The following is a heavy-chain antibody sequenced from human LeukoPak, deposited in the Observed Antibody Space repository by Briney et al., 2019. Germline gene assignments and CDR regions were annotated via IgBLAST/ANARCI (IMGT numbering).Heavy chain of an antibody. CDR3: TRENYVPDS. CDR1: GYSFSPYW. D-gene: IGHD3-10*02. Sequence: PGGSLRLSCVASGYSFSPYWMSWVRQTPGKGLEWVASISNGGSPTYYVDSVRGRFTISRDDARNSLFLQMNGLRADGTAVYYCTRENYVPDSWGQGTLVTVSS. CDR2: ISNGGSPT. V-gene: IGHV3-7*03. J-gene: IGHJ4*02.